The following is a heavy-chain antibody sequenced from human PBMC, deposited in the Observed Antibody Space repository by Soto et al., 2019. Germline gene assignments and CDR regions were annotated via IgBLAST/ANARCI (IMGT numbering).Heavy chain of an antibody. CDR3: ARIDYYYYGMDL. Sequence: PSETLSLTCTVSGGSVSSGSYYWSWIRQPPGKGLEWIGYIYYSGSTNYNPSLKSRVTISVDTSKNQFSLKLSSVTAADTAVYYCARIDYYYYGMDLWGQGTRSPSP. V-gene: IGHV4-61*01. CDR2: IYYSGST. CDR1: GGSVSSGSYY. J-gene: IGHJ6*02.